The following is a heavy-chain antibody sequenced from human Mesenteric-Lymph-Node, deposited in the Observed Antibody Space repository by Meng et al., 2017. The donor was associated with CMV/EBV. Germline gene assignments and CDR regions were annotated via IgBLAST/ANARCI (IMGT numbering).Heavy chain of an antibody. CDR2: IRYDGYNK. D-gene: IGHD1-20*01. V-gene: IGHV3-30*02. J-gene: IGHJ4*02. Sequence: GGSLRLSCAASGFTFSSYGMHWVRQYPGKGLEWVAFIRYDGYNKYYRDSVQGRFTISRDNAKNSLYLQMNSLRAEDTAVYYCARGNNWNDFDLWGQGTLVTVSS. CDR1: GFTFSSYG. CDR3: ARGNNWNDFDL.